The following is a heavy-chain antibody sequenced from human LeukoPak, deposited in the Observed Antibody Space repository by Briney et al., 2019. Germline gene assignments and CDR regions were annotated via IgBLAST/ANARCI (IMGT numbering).Heavy chain of an antibody. V-gene: IGHV4-59*08. CDR2: IYYSGST. CDR3: AGSRWLHRGIDY. CDR1: GGSISSYY. J-gene: IGHJ4*02. Sequence: SETLSLTCTVSGGSISSYYWSWIRQPPGKGQGWIGYIYYSGSTNYNPSLKSRVTISVDTSKNQFSLKLSSVTAADTAVYYCAGSRWLHRGIDYWGQGTLVTVSS. D-gene: IGHD5-24*01.